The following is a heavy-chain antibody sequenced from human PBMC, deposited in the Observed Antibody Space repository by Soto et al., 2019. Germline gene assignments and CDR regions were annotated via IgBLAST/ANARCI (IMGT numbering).Heavy chain of an antibody. V-gene: IGHV4-39*01. CDR2: IYYSGST. CDR3: ARHSILGYCSGGSCPADY. CDR1: GGSISSSSYY. D-gene: IGHD2-15*01. J-gene: IGHJ4*02. Sequence: QLQLQESGPGLVKPSETLSLTCTVSGGSISSSSYYWGWIRQPPGKGLEWIGSIYYSGSTYYNPSLKSRVTISVDTSKNQFSLKLSSVTAADTAVYYCARHSILGYCSGGSCPADYWGQGTLVTVSS.